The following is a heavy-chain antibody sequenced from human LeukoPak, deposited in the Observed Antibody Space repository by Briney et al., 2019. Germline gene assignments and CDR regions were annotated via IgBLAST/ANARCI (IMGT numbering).Heavy chain of an antibody. CDR1: GFTFSGSA. CDR2: IRSKANSYAT. V-gene: IGHV3-73*01. CDR3: TSAPATVFDY. D-gene: IGHD2-2*01. Sequence: PGGSLRLSCAASGFTFSGSAMHWVRQASGKGLEWVGRIRSKANSYATAYAASVNGRFTVSRDDSKNTAHLQMNSLKTEDTAVYYCTSAPATVFDYWGQGTLVTVSS. J-gene: IGHJ4*02.